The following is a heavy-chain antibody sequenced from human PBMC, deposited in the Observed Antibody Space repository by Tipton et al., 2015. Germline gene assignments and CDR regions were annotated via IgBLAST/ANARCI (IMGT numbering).Heavy chain of an antibody. CDR2: ISSSSNTI. V-gene: IGHV3-48*02. CDR1: GGSINSPSYY. Sequence: SLRLSCTVSGGSINSPSYYWDWIRQPPGKGLEWISYISSSSNTIYYADSVKGRFTISRDNVKNSLYLQMNSLRDEDTAMYYCASPRSYTLAFDIWGQGTMVTVS. CDR3: ASPRSYTLAFDI. J-gene: IGHJ3*02.